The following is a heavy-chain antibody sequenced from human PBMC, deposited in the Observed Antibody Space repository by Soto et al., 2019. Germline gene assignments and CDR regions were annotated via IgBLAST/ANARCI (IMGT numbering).Heavy chain of an antibody. CDR3: ARGGGVGVAGSAAFEM. CDR1: GYPVTAYY. Sequence: QLHLVQSGAVVKKPGASVTVSCSASGYPVTAYYMHWVRQAPGRGLEWMGGINPATGAAKYTQTFKGRVTMTRDPSTGTVLMDLSGLTSEDTAVFYCARGGGVGVAGSAAFEMWGQGTLVTVSS. V-gene: IGHV1-2*02. CDR2: INPATGAA. J-gene: IGHJ3*02. D-gene: IGHD3-3*01.